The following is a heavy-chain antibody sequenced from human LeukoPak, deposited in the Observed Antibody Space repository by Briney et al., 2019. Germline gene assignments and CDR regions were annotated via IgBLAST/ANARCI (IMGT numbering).Heavy chain of an antibody. CDR2: IIPILGIA. V-gene: IGHV1-69*02. Sequence: GSSVKVSCKASGGTFSSYTISWVRQAPGQGLEWMGRIIPILGIANYAQKFQGRVTITADKSTSTAYMELSSLRSEDTAVYYCARGIRSSFAFGIWGQGTMVTVSS. CDR3: ARGIRSSFAFGI. CDR1: GGTFSSYT. J-gene: IGHJ3*02. D-gene: IGHD2-21*01.